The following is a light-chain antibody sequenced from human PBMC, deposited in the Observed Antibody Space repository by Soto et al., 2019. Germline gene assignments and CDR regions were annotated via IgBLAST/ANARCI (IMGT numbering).Light chain of an antibody. Sequence: MTQSPSSLSASVGDRVTITCRASQSVGNKVAWYQHKPGQTPRLIIYDISTRAAGVPARFSGSGYGTDFTLTISSLQSEDFAVYYCQQYNIWRSITFGQGTRLEIK. J-gene: IGKJ5*01. V-gene: IGKV3-15*01. CDR3: QQYNIWRSIT. CDR2: DIS. CDR1: QSVGNK.